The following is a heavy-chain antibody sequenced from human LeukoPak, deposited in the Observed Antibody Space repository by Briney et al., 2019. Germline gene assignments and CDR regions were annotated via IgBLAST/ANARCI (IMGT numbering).Heavy chain of an antibody. CDR2: IYYSGST. CDR1: SVSIRSYY. V-gene: IGHV4-59*01. D-gene: IGHD1-26*01. Sequence: KASETLSLTCTVSSVSIRSYYWSWIRQPPGKGLEWIGYIYYSGSTKYNPSLKSRVSISVDTSKNQFSLKLNSVTAADTAVYYCASSNTGSYNDAFDIWGQGTMVTVSS. CDR3: ASSNTGSYNDAFDI. J-gene: IGHJ3*02.